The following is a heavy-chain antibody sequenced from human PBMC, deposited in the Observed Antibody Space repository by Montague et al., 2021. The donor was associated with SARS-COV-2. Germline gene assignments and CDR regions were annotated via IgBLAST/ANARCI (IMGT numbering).Heavy chain of an antibody. CDR2: IKQSGRT. V-gene: IGHV4-34*01. CDR1: GGSFGDDH. J-gene: IGHJ4*02. Sequence: SETLYLTCAVYGGSFGDDHWSWIRQPPGKGLEWIGDIKQSGRTNYNPSLKSRVTISVDTSKNQFSLKVTSVTAADTAVYFCARGHLSVSTIVVVFTSASYYFDYWGQGARVTVSS. D-gene: IGHD3-22*01. CDR3: ARGHLSVSTIVVVFTSASYYFDY.